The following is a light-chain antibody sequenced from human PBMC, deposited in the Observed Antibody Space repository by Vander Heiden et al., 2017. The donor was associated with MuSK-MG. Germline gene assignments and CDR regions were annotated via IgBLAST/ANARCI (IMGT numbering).Light chain of an antibody. CDR1: QSILYSSNNKNY. J-gene: IGKJ2*01. CDR2: WAS. V-gene: IGKV4-1*01. CDR3: QQYDSSPQT. Sequence: DIVMTQSPDSLAVSLGERATINCKSSQSILYSSNNKNYLAWYQQKPGQSPKLLIYWASTRESGVPDRFSGSGSGTDFTLTISSLQAEDVAVYYCQQYDSSPQTFGQGTKLEIK.